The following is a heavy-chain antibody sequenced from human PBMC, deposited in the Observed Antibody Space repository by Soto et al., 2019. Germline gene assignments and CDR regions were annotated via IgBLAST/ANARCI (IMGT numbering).Heavy chain of an antibody. CDR3: ARDRGWGAAKTQYTHYYYYGMAV. CDR2: ISSSSSYI. V-gene: IGHV3-21*01. Sequence: AASFTFINYSLNWILPAPGKGLEWVSSISSSSSYIYYADSVKGRFTTSRDNAKNSLYLQMNSLRAEDTAVYYCARDRGWGAAKTQYTHYYYYGMAVWRQRTTVLVFS. CDR1: SFTFINYS. D-gene: IGHD6-25*01. J-gene: IGHJ6*02.